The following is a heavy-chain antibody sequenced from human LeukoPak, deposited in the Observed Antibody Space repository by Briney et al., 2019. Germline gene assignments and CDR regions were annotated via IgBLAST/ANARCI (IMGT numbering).Heavy chain of an antibody. J-gene: IGHJ4*02. CDR3: ARAPLHLAMYHYFDY. Sequence: PGGSLRLSCAASGFTFSSYSMNWVRQAPGKGLEWVSSISSSSSYIYYADSVNGRFTISRDNAKKSLFLQMNSLRAEDTAVYYCARAPLHLAMYHYFDYWGQGTLVTVSS. CDR2: ISSSSSYI. D-gene: IGHD2-2*01. V-gene: IGHV3-21*01. CDR1: GFTFSSYS.